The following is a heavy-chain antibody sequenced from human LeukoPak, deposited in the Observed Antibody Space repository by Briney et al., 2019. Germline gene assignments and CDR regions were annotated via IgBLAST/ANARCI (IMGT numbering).Heavy chain of an antibody. Sequence: SETLSLTCTVSGGSISSYYWSWLRQPPGKGLEWIGYIYYSGSTNYNPSLTSRVTISVDTSKNQFSLKLSSVTAADTAVYYCARVIAARRPWRFDPWGQGTLVTVSS. V-gene: IGHV4-59*01. CDR3: ARVIAARRPWRFDP. CDR1: GGSISSYY. J-gene: IGHJ5*02. CDR2: IYYSGST. D-gene: IGHD6-6*01.